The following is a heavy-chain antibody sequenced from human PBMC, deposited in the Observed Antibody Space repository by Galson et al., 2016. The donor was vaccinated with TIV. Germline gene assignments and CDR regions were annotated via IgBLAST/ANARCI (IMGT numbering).Heavy chain of an antibody. CDR3: ARDRVVDATYYYYYYGMDV. Sequence: SLRLSCAASGLNVSMNYMTWVRQAPGKGLEWVSLISDGGNTYYPDSVRGRFTITRDNSRNTLYLQMNSLRAEDTAVYYCARDRVVDATYYYYYYGMDVWGQGTTVTVSS. J-gene: IGHJ6*02. V-gene: IGHV3-66*02. CDR2: ISDGGNT. CDR1: GLNVSMNY. D-gene: IGHD2-15*01.